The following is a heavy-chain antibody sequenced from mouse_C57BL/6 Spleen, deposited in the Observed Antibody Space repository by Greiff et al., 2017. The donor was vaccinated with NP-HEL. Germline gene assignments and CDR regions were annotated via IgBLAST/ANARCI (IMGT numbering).Heavy chain of an antibody. CDR3: ARGGQGYYFDY. CDR1: GYTFTSYW. D-gene: IGHD3-3*01. Sequence: QVQLQQPGAELVRPGSSVKLSCKASGYTFTSYWMDWVKQRPGQGLEWIGDIYPSDSETHYNQKFKDKATLTVDKSSSTAYMQLSSLTSEDSAVYYCARGGQGYYFDYWGQGTTLTVSS. V-gene: IGHV1-61*01. J-gene: IGHJ2*01. CDR2: IYPSDSET.